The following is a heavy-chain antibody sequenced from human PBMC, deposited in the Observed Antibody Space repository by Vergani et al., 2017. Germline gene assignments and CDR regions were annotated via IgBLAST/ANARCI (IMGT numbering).Heavy chain of an antibody. CDR1: GGSISRYY. D-gene: IGHD3-10*01. J-gene: IGHJ4*02. CDR2: IYYSGST. Sequence: QVQLQESGPGLVKPSETLSLTCTVSGGSISRYYWSWIRQPPGKGLEWIGYIYYSGSTNYNPSLKSRVTISVDTSKNQFSLKLSSVTAADTAVYYCARAGSGSYYNVYFDYWGQGTLVTVSS. CDR3: ARAGSGSYYNVYFDY. V-gene: IGHV4-59*01.